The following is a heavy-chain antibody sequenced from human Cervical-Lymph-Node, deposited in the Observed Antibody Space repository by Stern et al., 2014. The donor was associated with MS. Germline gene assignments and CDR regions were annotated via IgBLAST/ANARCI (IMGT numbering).Heavy chain of an antibody. J-gene: IGHJ6*02. CDR1: GFTVTTNY. Sequence: EVQLEESGGNLVQPGGSRRLSCAVSGFTVTTNYMSWVRQAPGQGLEWVSVIYSGGDTYYADSVKGRFTISRDKSKNTLYLQMNSLTEEDTAVYYCVRGTDMDVWGQGTTVTVSS. CDR3: VRGTDMDV. CDR2: IYSGGDT. V-gene: IGHV3-66*01.